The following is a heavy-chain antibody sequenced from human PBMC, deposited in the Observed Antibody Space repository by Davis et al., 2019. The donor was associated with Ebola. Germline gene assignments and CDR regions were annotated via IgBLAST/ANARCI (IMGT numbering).Heavy chain of an antibody. CDR2: ISSSSSYI. V-gene: IGHV3-21*01. Sequence: GESLKISCAASGFTVSSNYMSWVRQAPGKGLEWVSSISSSSSYIYYADSVKGRFTISRDNAKNSLYLQMNSLRAEDTAVYYCARDGLRLSVWGQGTLVTVSS. CDR1: GFTVSSNY. D-gene: IGHD4-17*01. CDR3: ARDGLRLSV. J-gene: IGHJ4*02.